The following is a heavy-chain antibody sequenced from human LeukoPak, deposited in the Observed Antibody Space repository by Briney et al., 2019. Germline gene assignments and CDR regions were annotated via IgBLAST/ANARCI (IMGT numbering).Heavy chain of an antibody. CDR2: IYSGGST. CDR1: GFTVSSNY. J-gene: IGHJ6*03. V-gene: IGHV3-53*01. Sequence: GGSLRLSCAASGFTVSSNYMSWVRQAPGKWLEWVSVIYSGGSTYYADSVKGRFTISRDNSKNTLYLQMNSLRAEDTAVYYCARDEIVATTKANYYYYMDVWGKGTTVTISS. D-gene: IGHD5-12*01. CDR3: ARDEIVATTKANYYYYMDV.